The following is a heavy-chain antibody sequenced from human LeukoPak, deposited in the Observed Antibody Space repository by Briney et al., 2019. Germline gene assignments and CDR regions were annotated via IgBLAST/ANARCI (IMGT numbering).Heavy chain of an antibody. CDR3: AKNTILDSRSY. CDR1: GFTFSNYW. J-gene: IGHJ4*02. Sequence: GGSLRLSCAASGFTFSNYWMHWVRQAPGKGLVWVSRIKSDGSSTNYADSVKGRFTIARDNSKNTLFLQMNSLRADDTAVYYCAKNTILDSRSYWGQGTLVTVSS. CDR2: IKSDGSST. V-gene: IGHV3-74*01. D-gene: IGHD3-3*01.